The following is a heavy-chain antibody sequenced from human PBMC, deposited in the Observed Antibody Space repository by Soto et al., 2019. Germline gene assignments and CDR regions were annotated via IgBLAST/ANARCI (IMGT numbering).Heavy chain of an antibody. Sequence: SETLSLTCTVSGGSISNSFYYWSWIRQVPGKGPEWIGYIHYSGTTHYNPSLKSRLTISLDTSKNQFSLRLSSVTAADTAVYFCARDRIHYVWSISPTYGIDVWGQGTSVTVSS. CDR1: GGSISNSFYY. D-gene: IGHD3-16*01. J-gene: IGHJ6*02. V-gene: IGHV4-31*03. CDR2: IHYSGTT. CDR3: ARDRIHYVWSISPTYGIDV.